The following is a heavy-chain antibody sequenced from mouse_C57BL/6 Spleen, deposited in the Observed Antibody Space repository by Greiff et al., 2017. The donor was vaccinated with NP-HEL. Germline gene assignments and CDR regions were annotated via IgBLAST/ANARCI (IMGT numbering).Heavy chain of an antibody. Sequence: VQLQESGAELVRPGTSVKVSCKASGYAFTNYLIEWVKQRPGQGLEWIGVINPGSGGTNYNEKFKGKATLTADKSSSTAYMQLSNLTSEDSAVYFCARGGTDYWGQGTTLTVSS. CDR2: INPGSGGT. D-gene: IGHD4-1*01. CDR3: ARGGTDY. V-gene: IGHV1-54*01. CDR1: GYAFTNYL. J-gene: IGHJ2*01.